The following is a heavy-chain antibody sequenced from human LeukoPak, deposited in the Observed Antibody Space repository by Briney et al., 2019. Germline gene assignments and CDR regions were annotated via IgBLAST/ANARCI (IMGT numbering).Heavy chain of an antibody. CDR2: INSDGSST. V-gene: IGHV3-74*01. J-gene: IGHJ4*02. CDR3: ARNVVPTLIPPAD. CDR1: GFTFSSYW. Sequence: GGSLRLSCAASGFTFSSYWMHWVRQAPGKGLVWVSRINSDGSSTSYADSVKGRFTISRDNSQNTLFLQMNSLRAEDTAVYYCARNVVPTLIPPADWGQGTLVTVSS. D-gene: IGHD2-2*01.